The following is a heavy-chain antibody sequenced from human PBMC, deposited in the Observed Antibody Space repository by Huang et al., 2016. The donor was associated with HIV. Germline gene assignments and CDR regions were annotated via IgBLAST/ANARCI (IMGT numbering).Heavy chain of an antibody. CDR3: ATGNYYEDFDY. CDR1: GYTFTTYW. V-gene: IGHV5-51*03. D-gene: IGHD3-22*01. CDR2: SYPDDSQT. Sequence: EVQLVQSGAEGKESGESLKISCKGSGYTFTTYWIGWVRQMPGKGLEWSGISYPDDSQTRYSPPFQGQVTISADKSLSTAYRQWISLRASDTALYYCATGNYYEDFDYWGQGTLVTVSS. J-gene: IGHJ4*02.